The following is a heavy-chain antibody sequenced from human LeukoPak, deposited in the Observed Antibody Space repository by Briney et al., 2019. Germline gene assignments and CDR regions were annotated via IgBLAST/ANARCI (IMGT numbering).Heavy chain of an antibody. V-gene: IGHV3-53*01. CDR2: IYTGGNT. J-gene: IGHJ6*02. CDR1: GFTVDSNY. CDR3: ARESSPGYYGMDV. Sequence: GGSLRLSCAASGFTVDSNYLSWVRQAPGKGLEWVSTIYTGGNTYYAASVKGRFTISRDFSKNTVFLHMNSLRAEDTAVYYCARESSPGYYGMDVWGQGTTVTVSS.